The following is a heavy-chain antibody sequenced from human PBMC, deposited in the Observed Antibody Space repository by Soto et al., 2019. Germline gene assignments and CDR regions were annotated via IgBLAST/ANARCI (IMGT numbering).Heavy chain of an antibody. J-gene: IGHJ4*02. Sequence: QLQLQESGPGLVKPSETLSLTCTVSGGSISSSSYYWGWIRQPPGKGLEWIGTIFYSGSTYYNPSLKSRVTISVDTSKNQFSLNLNSVTAADTATYYCARHACGHCSGGTNSPIDYWGQGTLVTVSS. V-gene: IGHV4-39*01. D-gene: IGHD2-15*01. CDR3: ARHACGHCSGGTNSPIDY. CDR2: IFYSGST. CDR1: GGSISSSSYY.